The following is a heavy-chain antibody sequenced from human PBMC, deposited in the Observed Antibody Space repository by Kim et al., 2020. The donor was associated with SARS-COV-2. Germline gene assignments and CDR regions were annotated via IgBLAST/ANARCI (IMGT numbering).Heavy chain of an antibody. CDR3: ARGQRSTMVRGVIGWFDP. J-gene: IGHJ5*02. D-gene: IGHD3-10*01. V-gene: IGHV4-34*01. Sequence: LKSRVTISVDTAKNQFALELSSVTAADTAVYYCARGQRSTMVRGVIGWFDPWGQGTLVTVSS.